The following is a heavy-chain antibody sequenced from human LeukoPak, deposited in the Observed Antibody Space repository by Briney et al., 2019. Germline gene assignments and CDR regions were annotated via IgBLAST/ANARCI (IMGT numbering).Heavy chain of an antibody. V-gene: IGHV4-30-2*01. CDR1: GGSISSGGYY. Sequence: SQTLSLTCTVSGGSISSGGYYWSWIRQPPGKGLEWIGYIYHSGSTYYNPSLKSRVTISVDRSKNQFSLKLSSVTAADTAVYYCAREGAASYYDFWSGSNWFDPWGQGTLVTVSS. CDR3: AREGAASYYDFWSGSNWFDP. D-gene: IGHD3-3*01. CDR2: IYHSGST. J-gene: IGHJ5*02.